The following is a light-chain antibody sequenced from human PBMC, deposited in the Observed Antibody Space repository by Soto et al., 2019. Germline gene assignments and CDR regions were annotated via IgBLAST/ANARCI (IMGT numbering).Light chain of an antibody. CDR2: AAS. CDR3: QQLNSYPLT. V-gene: IGKV1-9*01. J-gene: IGKJ3*01. CDR1: QGISSY. Sequence: DIQLTQSPSFLSASVGDRVTITCRASQGISSYLAWYQQKLGKAPKLLIYAASTLQSGVSSRFSGSGSGTEFTLTISSLQPEDFATYYCQQLNSYPLTFGPGTKVDIK.